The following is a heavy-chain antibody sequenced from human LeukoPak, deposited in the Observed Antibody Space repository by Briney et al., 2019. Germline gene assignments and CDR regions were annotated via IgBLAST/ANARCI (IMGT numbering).Heavy chain of an antibody. CDR1: GGTFDSYS. D-gene: IGHD1-7*01. CDR2: ITPTIDIT. V-gene: IGHV1-69*02. Sequence: GASVNVSCKASGGTFDSYSISWVRQAPGQGLEWVGRITPTIDITDYTQTLQGRVTITADKSTNTAYMELTSLKSEDTAVYYCARVELREKFYNMDVWGKGTTVTVSS. J-gene: IGHJ6*03. CDR3: ARVELREKFYNMDV.